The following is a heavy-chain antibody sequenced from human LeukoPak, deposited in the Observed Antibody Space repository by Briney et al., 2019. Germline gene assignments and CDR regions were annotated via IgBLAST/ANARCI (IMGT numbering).Heavy chain of an antibody. Sequence: ASVKVSCKASGYTFTSYDINWVRHATGQGLEWMGWMNPNSGNTGYAQKFQGRVTMTRNTSISTAYMELSSLRSEDTAVYYCARVGRGYCSSTSCLDYWGQGTLVTVSS. D-gene: IGHD2-2*03. CDR2: MNPNSGNT. CDR3: ARVGRGYCSSTSCLDY. J-gene: IGHJ4*02. V-gene: IGHV1-8*01. CDR1: GYTFTSYD.